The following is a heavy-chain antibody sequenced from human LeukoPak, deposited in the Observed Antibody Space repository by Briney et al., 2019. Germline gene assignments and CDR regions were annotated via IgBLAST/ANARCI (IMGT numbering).Heavy chain of an antibody. J-gene: IGHJ4*02. V-gene: IGHV1-2*02. CDR2: INPNRGGS. CDR3: ARLIVEQSYYFDY. CDR1: GYTCTCYY. Sequence: ASVRVCCKASGYTCTCYYMHWVGQAPGQGLEWMGWINPNRGGSNYVQKFQGRVTMTRDTSISKAYMELSRLRSDDTAVYYCARLIVEQSYYFDYWGQGTLVTVSS. D-gene: IGHD3-16*02.